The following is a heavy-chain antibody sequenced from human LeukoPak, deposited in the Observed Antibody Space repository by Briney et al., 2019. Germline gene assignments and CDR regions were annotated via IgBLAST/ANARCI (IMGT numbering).Heavy chain of an antibody. Sequence: GESLKISCKGSGYRFTSYWIGWVRQVPGKGLGWVGIIFPDDSDTRYSPSFQGQVSISADKFTSTVYLQWRSLKASDTAMYYCARLTNDYTDYNGFALWGQGTMVTVSS. D-gene: IGHD4-11*01. CDR2: IFPDDSDT. V-gene: IGHV5-51*01. CDR3: ARLTNDYTDYNGFAL. J-gene: IGHJ3*01. CDR1: GYRFTSYW.